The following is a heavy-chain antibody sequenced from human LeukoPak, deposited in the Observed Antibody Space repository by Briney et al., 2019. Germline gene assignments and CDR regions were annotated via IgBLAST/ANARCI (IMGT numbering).Heavy chain of an antibody. CDR2: ISPYNGDT. J-gene: IGHJ6*02. D-gene: IGHD3-3*01. V-gene: IGHV1-18*01. Sequence: GASVKVSCKASGYTFSQYVIIWVRQAPGQGPEWMGWISPYNGDTNYAQTLQDRVTMTTDTSSNTAYMDLRGLRYDDTAVYYCARAAEYTSWSAMSAYYYGLDVWGQGTTLTVSS. CDR1: GYTFSQYV. CDR3: ARAAEYTSWSAMSAYYYGLDV.